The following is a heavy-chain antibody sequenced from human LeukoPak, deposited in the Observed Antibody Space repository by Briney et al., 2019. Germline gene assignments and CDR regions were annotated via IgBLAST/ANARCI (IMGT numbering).Heavy chain of an antibody. D-gene: IGHD3-10*01. Sequence: ASVKVSCKASGYTFTNYAMNWVRQAPGQGLEWMGWINTNTGNPTYAQGFTGRFVFSLDTSVSTAYLQISSLKAEDTAVYYCAREAYGSGSYHFDYWGQGTLVTASS. V-gene: IGHV7-4-1*02. CDR1: GYTFTNYA. CDR3: AREAYGSGSYHFDY. J-gene: IGHJ4*02. CDR2: INTNTGNP.